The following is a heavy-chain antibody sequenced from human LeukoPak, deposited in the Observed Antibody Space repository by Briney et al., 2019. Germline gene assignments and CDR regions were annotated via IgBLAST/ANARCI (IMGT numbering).Heavy chain of an antibody. CDR1: GGAISSYY. CDR2: IYYSGST. Sequence: SETLSLTCTVSGGAISSYYWSWIRQPPGKGLEWIGYIYYSGSTNYNAPLKSRVTISLETPKTQISHILSSVTAADTAVYYCARVLGVGYYYYMDVWGKGTTVTVSS. CDR3: ARVLGVGYYYYMDV. V-gene: IGHV4-59*01. J-gene: IGHJ6*03. D-gene: IGHD7-27*01.